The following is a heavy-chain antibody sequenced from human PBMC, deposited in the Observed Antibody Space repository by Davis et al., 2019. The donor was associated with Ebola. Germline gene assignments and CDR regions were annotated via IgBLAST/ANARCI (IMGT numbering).Heavy chain of an antibody. V-gene: IGHV3-73*01. CDR2: IRSKANSYAT. CDR3: SIAAAGTADY. CDR1: GFTFSGSA. D-gene: IGHD6-13*01. Sequence: GGSLRLSCAASGFTFSGSAMHWVRQASGKGLEWVGRIRSKANSYATAYAASVKVRFTISRDDSKNTAYLQMNSLKTEDTAVYYCSIAAAGTADYWGQGTLVTVSS. J-gene: IGHJ4*02.